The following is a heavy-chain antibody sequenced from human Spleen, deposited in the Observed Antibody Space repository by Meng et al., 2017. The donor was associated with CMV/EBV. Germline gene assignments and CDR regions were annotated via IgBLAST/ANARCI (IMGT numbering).Heavy chain of an antibody. CDR3: AREKSGDYN. V-gene: IGHV4-39*07. D-gene: IGHD7-27*01. CDR1: GGSISSSDYF. J-gene: IGHJ4*02. CDR2: IYYSGST. Sequence: ESLKISCTVSGGSISSSDYFWVWIRQPPGKGLEWIGSIYYSGSTYYNPSLKSRVTISLDTSKSQFSLMLSSVTAADTAVYFCAREKSGDYNWGQGTLVTVSS.